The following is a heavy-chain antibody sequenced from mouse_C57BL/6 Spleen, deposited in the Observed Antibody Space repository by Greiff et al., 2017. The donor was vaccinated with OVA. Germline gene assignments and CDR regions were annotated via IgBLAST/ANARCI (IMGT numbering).Heavy chain of an antibody. D-gene: IGHD3-2*02. CDR2: INPSNGGT. Sequence: QVQLQQPGTELVKPGASVKLSCKASGYTFTSYWMHWVKQRPGQGLEWIGNINPSNGGTNYNEKFKSKATLTVDKSSSTAYMQRSSLTSEDSAVYYCRPDSSGYLWFAYWGQGTLVTVSA. CDR3: RPDSSGYLWFAY. CDR1: GYTFTSYW. J-gene: IGHJ3*01. V-gene: IGHV1-53*01.